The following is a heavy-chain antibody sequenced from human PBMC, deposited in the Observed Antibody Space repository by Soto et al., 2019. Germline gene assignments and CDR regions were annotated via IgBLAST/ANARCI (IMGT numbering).Heavy chain of an antibody. CDR2: ISSSSSTI. V-gene: IGHV3-48*02. J-gene: IGHJ3*02. CDR3: ARRNNWNYGFAFDI. CDR1: GFTFSSYS. Sequence: PGGSLRLSCAASGFTFSSYSMSWVRQAPGKGLEWISYISSSSSTIYYADSVKGRFTIFRDNAKNSLYPQMNSLRDEDTAVYYCARRNNWNYGFAFDIWGRGTMVTVSS. D-gene: IGHD1-7*01.